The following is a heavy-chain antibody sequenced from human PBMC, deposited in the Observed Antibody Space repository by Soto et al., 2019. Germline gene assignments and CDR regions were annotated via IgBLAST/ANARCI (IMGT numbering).Heavy chain of an antibody. Sequence: SETLSLTCSVSGYSVSSSDYYWAWIRQPPGKGLEWIGSMLYSGLTYYNPSLKSRVTLSVDTSKNQFSVRLNSVTASDTAVYYCAPLSVSLSGPYGVHVWGQGTTVTVSS. CDR1: GYSVSSSDYY. CDR2: MLYSGLT. J-gene: IGHJ6*02. D-gene: IGHD2-15*01. V-gene: IGHV4-39*01. CDR3: APLSVSLSGPYGVHV.